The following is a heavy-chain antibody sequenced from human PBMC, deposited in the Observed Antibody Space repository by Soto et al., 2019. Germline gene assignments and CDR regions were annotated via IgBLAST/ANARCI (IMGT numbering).Heavy chain of an antibody. Sequence: GGSLRLSCAASGFTFSRFGMHWVRQAPGKGLEWVAVIAYDGSYKYYADSVKGRFTISRDNSKNTLYLQMNSLRAEDTAVFYCAKGAYYYDTSGYYLFDYWGQGTLVTVSS. CDR3: AKGAYYYDTSGYYLFDY. CDR1: GFTFSRFG. D-gene: IGHD3-22*01. CDR2: IAYDGSYK. V-gene: IGHV3-30*18. J-gene: IGHJ4*02.